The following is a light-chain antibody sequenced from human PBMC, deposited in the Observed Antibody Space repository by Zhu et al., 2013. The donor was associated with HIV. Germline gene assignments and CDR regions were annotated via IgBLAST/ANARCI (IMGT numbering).Light chain of an antibody. J-gene: IGKJ2*03. CDR3: MQGTHCPYS. V-gene: IGKV2-29*03. CDR2: EVS. Sequence: DIVLTQSPLYLSVTPGESASISCRSSQRLVRSNGDNYLDWYLQKPGRSPQLLIYEVSSRFSGVPDRFRGSGSGTDFTLRISRVEAEDVGIYYCMQGTHCPYSFGQGTKLEIK. CDR1: QRLVRSNGDNY.